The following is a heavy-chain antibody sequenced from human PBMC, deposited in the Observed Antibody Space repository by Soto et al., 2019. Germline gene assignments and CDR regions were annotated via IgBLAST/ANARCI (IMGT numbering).Heavy chain of an antibody. CDR1: GFIFSSYW. V-gene: IGHV3-7*05. D-gene: IGHD1-26*01. J-gene: IGHJ4*02. CDR3: ARESSGGTYYDY. Sequence: GGSLRLSCAASGFIFSSYWMSWVRQAPGKGLEWVANIKQDGSEKFYVDSVKGRFTISRDNAKNQFSLKLSSVTAADTAVYYCARESSGGTYYDYWGQGTLVTVSS. CDR2: IKQDGSEK.